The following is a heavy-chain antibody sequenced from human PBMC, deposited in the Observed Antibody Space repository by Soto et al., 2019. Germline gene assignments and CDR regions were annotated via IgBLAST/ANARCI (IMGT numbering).Heavy chain of an antibody. CDR2: IYYSGST. CDR3: ARGHYDFWSGYLL. CDR1: GGSISSYY. D-gene: IGHD3-3*01. Sequence: SDTLSLTCPVSGGSISSYYWSWIRQPPGKGLEWIGYIYYSGSTNYNPSLKSRVTISVDTSKNQFSLKLSSVTAADTAVYCCARGHYDFWSGYLLWGQGTLVTVSS. V-gene: IGHV4-59*01. J-gene: IGHJ4*02.